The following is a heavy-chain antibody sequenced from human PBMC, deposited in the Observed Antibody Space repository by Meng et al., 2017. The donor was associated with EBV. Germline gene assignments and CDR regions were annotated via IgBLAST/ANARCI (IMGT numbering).Heavy chain of an antibody. J-gene: IGHJ6*03. Sequence: QVQPVQSGAELKKPGASVKVSCKASGYTFTGYYMHWVRQAPGQGLEWMGWINPNSGGTNYAQKFQGRVTMTRDTSISTAYMELSRLRSDDTAVYYCARGCSSTSCYVWYYYYYMDVWGKGTTVTVSS. CDR1: GYTFTGYY. CDR3: ARGCSSTSCYVWYYYYYMDV. D-gene: IGHD2-2*01. CDR2: INPNSGGT. V-gene: IGHV1-2*02.